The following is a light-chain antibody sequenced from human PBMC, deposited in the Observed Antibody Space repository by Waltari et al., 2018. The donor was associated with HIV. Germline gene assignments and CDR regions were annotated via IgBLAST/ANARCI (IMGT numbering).Light chain of an antibody. CDR3: QSYDSSLSGYVV. CDR2: GNS. V-gene: IGLV1-40*01. CDR1: NPHLRAGYG. Sequence: QSVLTAAASMSWGPGARVTNSLPGSNPHLRAGYGVNLDQQLPGTAPKLLIYGNSNRPSGVPDRFSGSKSGTSASLAITGLQAEDEADYYCQSYDSSLSGYVVFGGGTKLTVL. J-gene: IGLJ2*01.